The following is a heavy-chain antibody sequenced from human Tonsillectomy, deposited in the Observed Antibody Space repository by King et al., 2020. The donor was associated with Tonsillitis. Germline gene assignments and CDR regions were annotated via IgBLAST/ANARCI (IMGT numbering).Heavy chain of an antibody. Sequence: QVQLVESGGGVVQPGRSLRLTCAASGFTVSPYSMHWVRQAPGKGLEWVAFISYDGINKYFADSVKGRFTISRDISKNTSYLQMNSLRPEDTAVYYCASPDWLSLDYWGPGTLVTVSS. CDR2: ISYDGINK. CDR3: ASPDWLSLDY. V-gene: IGHV3-30-3*01. CDR1: GFTVSPYS. J-gene: IGHJ4*02. D-gene: IGHD3-9*01.